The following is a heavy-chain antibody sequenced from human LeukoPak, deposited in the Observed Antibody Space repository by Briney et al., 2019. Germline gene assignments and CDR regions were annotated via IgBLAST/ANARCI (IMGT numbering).Heavy chain of an antibody. J-gene: IGHJ4*02. Sequence: GGSLRLSCAASGFTFSSYAMSWLRQAPGKGLEWVSAISGSGGSTYYADSVKGRFTISRDNSKNTLYLQMNSLRAEDTAVYYCAKDSSYYYDSSGYYGYWGQGTLVTVSS. CDR2: ISGSGGST. V-gene: IGHV3-23*01. CDR3: AKDSSYYYDSSGYYGY. D-gene: IGHD3-22*01. CDR1: GFTFSSYA.